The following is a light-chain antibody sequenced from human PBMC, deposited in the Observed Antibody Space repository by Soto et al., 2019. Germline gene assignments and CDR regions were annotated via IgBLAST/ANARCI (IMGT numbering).Light chain of an antibody. Sequence: QSVLTQPASVSGSPGQSITISCTGISADVSSSNFVSWYQHRPGKAPRLILYDVSHRPSVVSNRFSGSKAGDTASLTISGLQRYNEADYYCTSYRRGPLYVFGTGTKLTVL. J-gene: IGLJ1*01. CDR3: TSYRRGPLYV. CDR2: DVS. V-gene: IGLV2-14*03. CDR1: SADVSSSNF.